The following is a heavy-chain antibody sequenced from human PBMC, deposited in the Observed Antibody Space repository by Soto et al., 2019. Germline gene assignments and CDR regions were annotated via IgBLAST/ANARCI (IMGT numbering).Heavy chain of an antibody. Sequence: EVQLVESGGGLVQPGGSLRLSCAASGFTFNNYCIHWVRQAPGKGLMWVSRINGDGTTTNYADSVKGRFAISRDNDKNTVYLHMNSLRAEDTALYYGASGGRGHYGKDVWGQGTTVTVSS. CDR2: INGDGTTT. CDR3: ASGGRGHYGKDV. CDR1: GFTFNNYC. D-gene: IGHD3-10*01. J-gene: IGHJ6*02. V-gene: IGHV3-74*01.